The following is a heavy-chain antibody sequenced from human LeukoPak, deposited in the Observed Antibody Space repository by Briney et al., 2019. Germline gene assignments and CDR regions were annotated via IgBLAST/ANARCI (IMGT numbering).Heavy chain of an antibody. Sequence: PSETLSLTCTVSGGSISSYYWSWIRQPPGKGLEWIGYIYYSGSTNYNPSLKSRVTISVDTSKNQFSLKLSSVTAADTAVYYCARRGMTTVTTGSYYYYYMDVWGKGTTVTVSS. J-gene: IGHJ6*03. D-gene: IGHD4-11*01. CDR1: GGSISSYY. CDR3: ARRGMTTVTTGSYYYYYMDV. CDR2: IYYSGST. V-gene: IGHV4-59*08.